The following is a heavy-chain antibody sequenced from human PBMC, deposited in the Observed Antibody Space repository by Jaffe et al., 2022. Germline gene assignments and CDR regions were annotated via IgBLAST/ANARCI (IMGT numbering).Heavy chain of an antibody. D-gene: IGHD3-16*02. CDR3: ARGGRYDYVWGSYRILNQFDY. J-gene: IGHJ4*02. V-gene: IGHV4-34*01. Sequence: QVQLQQWGAGLLKPSETLSLTCAVYGGSFSGYYWSWIRQPPGKGLEWIGEINHSGSTNYNPSLKSRVTISVDTSKNQFSLKLSSVTAADTAVYYCARGGRYDYVWGSYRILNQFDYWGQGTLVTVSS. CDR2: INHSGST. CDR1: GGSFSGYY.